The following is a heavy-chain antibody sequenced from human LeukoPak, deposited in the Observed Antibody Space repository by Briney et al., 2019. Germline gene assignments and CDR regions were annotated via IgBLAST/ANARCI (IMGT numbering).Heavy chain of an antibody. D-gene: IGHD5-18*01. CDR3: AKDLGWIPYYFDY. Sequence: PGGSLRLSCAASGFTFSSYAMSWVRQAPGKGLEWVSAISGSGGSTYYADSVKGRFTISRDNSKNTLYPQMNSLRAEDTAVYYCAKDLGWIPYYFDYWGQGTLVTVSS. CDR1: GFTFSSYA. J-gene: IGHJ4*02. V-gene: IGHV3-23*01. CDR2: ISGSGGST.